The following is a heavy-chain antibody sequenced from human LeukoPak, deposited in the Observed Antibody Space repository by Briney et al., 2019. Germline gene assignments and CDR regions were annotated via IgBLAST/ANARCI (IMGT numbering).Heavy chain of an antibody. J-gene: IGHJ3*02. V-gene: IGHV4-59*01. D-gene: IGHD3-16*01. CDR1: GGSISSYY. CDR3: AREAPYDYAWGRGGAFDI. CDR2: IYYSGST. Sequence: SETLSLTCTVSGGSISSYYGSWIRQPPGKGLEWIGYIYYSGSTNYNPSLKSRVTISVDTSKTQFSLKLSSVTAADTAVYYCAREAPYDYAWGRGGAFDIWGQGTMVTVSS.